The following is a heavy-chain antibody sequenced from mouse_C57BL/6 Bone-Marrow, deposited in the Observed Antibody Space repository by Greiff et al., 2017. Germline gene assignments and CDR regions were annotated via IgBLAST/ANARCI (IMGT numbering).Heavy chain of an antibody. CDR3: ARWGGDIDY. Sequence: VQLQQSGPELAKPGASVKISCKASGYAFSSSWMNWVKQRPGKGLEWIGRLYPGDGDTYYNGKFKGKATLTADKSSSTAYMQLSSLTSEDSAVYFCARWGGDIDYWGQGTTLTVSS. J-gene: IGHJ2*01. CDR1: GYAFSSSW. CDR2: LYPGDGDT. V-gene: IGHV1-82*01.